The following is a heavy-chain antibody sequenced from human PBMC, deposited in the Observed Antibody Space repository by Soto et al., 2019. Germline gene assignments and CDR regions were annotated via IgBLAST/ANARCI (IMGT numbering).Heavy chain of an antibody. Sequence: SETLSLTCTVSGGSISSGGYYWSWIRQHPGKGLEWIGYIYYSGSTNYNPSLKSRVTMSVDTSKTLFSLRLTSVTAADTALYYCARSVAPPRNNWFDPWGQGTLVTVSS. CDR2: IYYSGST. D-gene: IGHD6-6*01. CDR3: ARSVAPPRNNWFDP. V-gene: IGHV4-61*08. J-gene: IGHJ5*02. CDR1: GGSISSGGYY.